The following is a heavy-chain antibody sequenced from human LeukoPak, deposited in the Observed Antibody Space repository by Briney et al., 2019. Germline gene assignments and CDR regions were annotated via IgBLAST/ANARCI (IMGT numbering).Heavy chain of an antibody. CDR2: ISGSGGNT. CDR1: GFTFISHA. CDR3: AKETGGFDY. Sequence: GGSLRLSCAASGFTFISHAMSWVRQAPGKGLEWVSTISGSGGNTFYADSVKGRFTISRDNSKNTLYLQMNSLRAEDTATYYCAKETGGFDYWGQGTLVTVSS. D-gene: IGHD7-27*01. V-gene: IGHV3-23*01. J-gene: IGHJ4*02.